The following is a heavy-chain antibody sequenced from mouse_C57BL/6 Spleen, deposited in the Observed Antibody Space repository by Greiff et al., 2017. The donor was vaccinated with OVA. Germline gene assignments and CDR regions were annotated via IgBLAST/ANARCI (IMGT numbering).Heavy chain of an antibody. J-gene: IGHJ3*01. V-gene: IGHV5-4*01. CDR3: ARDWDLYLFAY. Sequence: EVNLVESGGGLVKPGGSLKLSCAASGFTFSSYAMSWVRQTPEKRLEWVATISDGGSYTYYPDNVKGRFTISRDNAKNNLYLQMSHLKSEDTAMYYCARDWDLYLFAYWGQGTLVTVSA. D-gene: IGHD2-1*01. CDR2: ISDGGSYT. CDR1: GFTFSSYA.